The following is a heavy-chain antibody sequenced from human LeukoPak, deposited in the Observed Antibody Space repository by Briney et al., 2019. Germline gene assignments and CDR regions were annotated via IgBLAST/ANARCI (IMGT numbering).Heavy chain of an antibody. CDR2: ISSSSTYI. CDR3: ARDSDSSGSDPAYYFDY. D-gene: IGHD3-22*01. J-gene: IGHJ4*02. CDR1: GFTLTSHS. V-gene: IGHV3-21*01. Sequence: GGSLRLSCAASGFTLTSHSMNWVRQAPGKGLEWVSSISSSSTYIYYADSVEGRFTISRDNAKNSLYLQMNSLRAEDTAVYYCARDSDSSGSDPAYYFDYWGQGTLVTVSS.